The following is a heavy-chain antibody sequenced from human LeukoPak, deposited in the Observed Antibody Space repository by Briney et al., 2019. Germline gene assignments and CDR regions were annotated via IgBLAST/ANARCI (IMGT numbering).Heavy chain of an antibody. CDR1: GYTFTSYD. J-gene: IGHJ3*02. Sequence: ASVKVSCKASGYTFTSYDINWVRQATGQGLEWMGWMNPNSGNTGYAQKFQGRVTMTRNTSISTAYMELSSLRSEDTAVYYCARAGDYDIVVVPAATNAFDIWGQGTMVTVSS. CDR2: MNPNSGNT. V-gene: IGHV1-8*01. D-gene: IGHD2-2*01. CDR3: ARAGDYDIVVVPAATNAFDI.